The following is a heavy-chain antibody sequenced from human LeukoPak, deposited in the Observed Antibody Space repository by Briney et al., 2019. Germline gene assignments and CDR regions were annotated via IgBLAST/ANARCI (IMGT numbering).Heavy chain of an antibody. Sequence: GGSLRLSCAASGFTFSSYAVSWVRQAPGKGLEWVSAISGSGGSTYYADSVKGRFTISRDNSKNTLYLQMNSLRAEDTAVYYCAKDRGSITIFGVVIGFDYWGQGTLVTVSS. V-gene: IGHV3-23*01. CDR2: ISGSGGST. CDR3: AKDRGSITIFGVVIGFDY. J-gene: IGHJ4*02. D-gene: IGHD3-3*01. CDR1: GFTFSSYA.